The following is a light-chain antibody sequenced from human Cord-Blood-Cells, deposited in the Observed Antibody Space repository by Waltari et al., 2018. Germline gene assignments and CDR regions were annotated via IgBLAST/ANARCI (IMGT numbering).Light chain of an antibody. Sequence: SSELTQDPAVSVALGQTVRITCQGDSLRSYYASWYQQKPGQAPVLVICGKNNRPTGIPDRIYGSSSGATGSLTITGARAEDEADYYCNCRDSSGNHVVFGGGPKRTVL. V-gene: IGLV3-19*01. CDR3: NCRDSSGNHVV. J-gene: IGLJ2*01. CDR2: GKN. CDR1: SLRSYY.